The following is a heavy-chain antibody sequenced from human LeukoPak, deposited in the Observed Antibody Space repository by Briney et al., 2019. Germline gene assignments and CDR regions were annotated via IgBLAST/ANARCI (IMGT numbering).Heavy chain of an antibody. CDR1: GFTFSSYS. Sequence: GGSLRLSCAASGFTFSSYSMNWVRQAPGKGLEWVSYISSSSNYIDYADSVQGRFTISRDNAKNSLYLQMNSLRAEDRAVYYCASEVTTYAFHFWGQGTMVTLPS. J-gene: IGHJ3*01. V-gene: IGHV3-21*01. CDR3: ASEVTTYAFHF. CDR2: ISSSSNYI. D-gene: IGHD4-17*01.